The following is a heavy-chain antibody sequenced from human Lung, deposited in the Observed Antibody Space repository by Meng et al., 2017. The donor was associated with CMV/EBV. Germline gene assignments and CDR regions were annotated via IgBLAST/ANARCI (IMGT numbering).Heavy chain of an antibody. CDR3: ASPQGKVDFSSSYYYAMDV. J-gene: IGHJ6*02. D-gene: IGHD3-3*01. CDR1: GLTLSSHW. CDR2: INSDGSST. Sequence: GGXXRLPCAGSGLTLSSHWMHWVRQGPGKGLVWVSRINSDGSSTTYADSVKGRFTVSRDNAKNTLYLQMNSLRAEDTAVYYCASPQGKVDFSSSYYYAMDVWGQGTXVTVSS. V-gene: IGHV3-74*01.